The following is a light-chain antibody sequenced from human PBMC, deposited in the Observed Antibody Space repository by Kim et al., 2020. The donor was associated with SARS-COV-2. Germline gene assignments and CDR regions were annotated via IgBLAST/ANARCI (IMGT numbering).Light chain of an antibody. Sequence: DIQMTQSPSSLSASVGDRVTITCRASQDINHYLAWYQQKPGKVPKLLIYAASALQSGVPSRFSGSGSGTHFTLTISSLQAEDVATYYSQKYNGAPWTFGQGTKVDIK. V-gene: IGKV1-27*01. CDR2: AAS. CDR1: QDINHY. CDR3: QKYNGAPWT. J-gene: IGKJ1*01.